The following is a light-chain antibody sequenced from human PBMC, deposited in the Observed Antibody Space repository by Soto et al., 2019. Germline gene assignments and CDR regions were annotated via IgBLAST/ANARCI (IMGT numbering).Light chain of an antibody. CDR2: KAS. Sequence: DIQITQCPSTLSASVGDRVTITCRASQSINTWLSWFQQKPGKAPKFLIYKASSLASGVPSRFSGSGSGTEFTLTISSLQPDDFATYFCQQYNSYPWTFGQGTKVEIK. V-gene: IGKV1-5*03. CDR1: QSINTW. CDR3: QQYNSYPWT. J-gene: IGKJ1*01.